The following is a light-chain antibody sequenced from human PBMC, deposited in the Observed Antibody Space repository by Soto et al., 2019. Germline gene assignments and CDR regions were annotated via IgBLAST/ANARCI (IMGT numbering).Light chain of an antibody. CDR3: QQYTNWLSCT. V-gene: IGKV3-15*01. Sequence: EKVMTQSPATLSMSPRERATLSCRASQSVGTFLAWYQQKPGQAPRLLIYGASSRATGIPARFSGSESGTEFALTISSLQSEDFAVYYCQQYTNWLSCTFGQGTKVE. CDR2: GAS. CDR1: QSVGTF. J-gene: IGKJ1*01.